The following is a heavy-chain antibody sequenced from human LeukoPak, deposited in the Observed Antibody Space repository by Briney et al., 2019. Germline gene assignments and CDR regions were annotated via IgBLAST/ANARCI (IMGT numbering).Heavy chain of an antibody. CDR1: GFTFSSFG. V-gene: IGHV3-21*01. D-gene: IGHD3-10*01. CDR3: ASASGRILDQGVYFDY. Sequence: KTGGSLRLSCVVSGFTFSSFGMNWVRQPPGKGLEWVSSISSSGRYIYYADSVKGRFTISRDNAKISLFLQMSSLRADDTAVYYCASASGRILDQGVYFDYWGQGTLVTVSS. CDR2: ISSSGRYI. J-gene: IGHJ4*02.